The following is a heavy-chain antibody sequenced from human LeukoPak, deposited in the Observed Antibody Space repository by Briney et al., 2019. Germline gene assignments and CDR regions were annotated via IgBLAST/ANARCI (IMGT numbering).Heavy chain of an antibody. CDR1: VYTFTSYG. CDR2: ISAYNGNT. Sequence: ASVKVSCKASVYTFTSYGISWVRQAPGQGLEWMGWISAYNGNTNYAQKLQGRVTMTTDTSTSTAYMELRSLRSDDTAVYYCARDKYDYYYMDVWAKGTTVTVSS. J-gene: IGHJ6*03. CDR3: ARDKYDYYYMDV. V-gene: IGHV1-18*01. D-gene: IGHD3-3*01.